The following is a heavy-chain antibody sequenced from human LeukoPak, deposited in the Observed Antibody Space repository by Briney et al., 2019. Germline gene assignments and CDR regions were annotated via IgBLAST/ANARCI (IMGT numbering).Heavy chain of an antibody. J-gene: IGHJ4*02. CDR2: IWFDGSNT. D-gene: IGHD5-18*01. V-gene: IGHV3-33*01. CDR3: ARGLGYSYGYGIDY. CDR1: GLIFSSYA. Sequence: GGSLRLSCAASGLIFSSYAMHWVRQAPGKGPEWVAIIWFDGSNTYYAESVEGRFTISRDNSKNTLYLQMNSLRAEDTAVYSCARGLGYSYGYGIDYWGQGALVTVSS.